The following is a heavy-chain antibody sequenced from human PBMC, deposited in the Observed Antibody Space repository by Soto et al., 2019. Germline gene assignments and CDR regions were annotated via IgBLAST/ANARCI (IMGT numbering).Heavy chain of an antibody. CDR3: ARGLRFSNWFGP. J-gene: IGHJ5*02. CDR1: GGSFSGYY. D-gene: IGHD3-3*01. CDR2: INHSGST. Sequence: SETLSLTCAVYGGSFSGYYWRWIRQPPEKGLEWIGEINHSGSTNYNPSLKSRVTISVDTSKNQFSLKLSSVTAADTAVYYCARGLRFSNWFGPWGQGTLVTVSS. V-gene: IGHV4-34*01.